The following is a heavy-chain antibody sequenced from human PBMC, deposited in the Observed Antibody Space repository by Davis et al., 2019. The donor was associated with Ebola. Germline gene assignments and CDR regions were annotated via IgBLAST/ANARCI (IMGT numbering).Heavy chain of an antibody. D-gene: IGHD6-19*01. Sequence: PGGSLRLSCAASGFTFSSYGMHWVRQAPGKGLEWVSSISSSSSYIYYADSVKGRFTISRDNAKNSLYLQMNSLRAEDTAVYYCARAGKQWLPRGAFDIWGQGTMVTVSS. J-gene: IGHJ3*02. CDR1: GFTFSSYG. V-gene: IGHV3-21*01. CDR3: ARAGKQWLPRGAFDI. CDR2: ISSSSSYI.